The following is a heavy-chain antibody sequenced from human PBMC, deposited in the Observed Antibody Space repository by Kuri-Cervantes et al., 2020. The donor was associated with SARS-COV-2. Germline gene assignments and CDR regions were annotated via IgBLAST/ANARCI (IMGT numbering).Heavy chain of an antibody. CDR1: GGTFSSYT. D-gene: IGHD2-21*02. CDR3: ARHPLSYCGGDCSSPSWYFDL. V-gene: IGHV1-69*02. Sequence: SVKVSCKASGGTFSSYTIGWVRQAPGQGLEWMGRIIPILGIANYAQKFQGRVTITADKSTSTAYMELSSLRSEDTAVYYCARHPLSYCGGDCSSPSWYFDLWGRGTRGTVSS. J-gene: IGHJ2*01. CDR2: IIPILGIA.